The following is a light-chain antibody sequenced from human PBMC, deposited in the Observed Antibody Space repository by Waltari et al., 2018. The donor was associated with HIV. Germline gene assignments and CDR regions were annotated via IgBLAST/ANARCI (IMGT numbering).Light chain of an antibody. CDR3: SSYTSSSTPYWV. CDR1: SSAIGSYAY. Sequence: QSALTQPASVSGSLGHSITISSTGSSSAIGSYAYVSCSQQLPGKPPQLLIHEFRNPPSGVSNRFSGAKSGNTASLTISLLQAEDEANYFCSSYTSSSTPYWVFGGGTKLTVL. V-gene: IGLV2-14*01. CDR2: EFR. J-gene: IGLJ3*02.